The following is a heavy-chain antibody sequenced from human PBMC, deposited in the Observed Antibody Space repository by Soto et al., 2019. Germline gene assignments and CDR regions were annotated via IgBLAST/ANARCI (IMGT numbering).Heavy chain of an antibody. D-gene: IGHD5-18*01. J-gene: IGHJ2*01. CDR2: ITASNGNT. Sequence: QLQLVQSGAEVKNPGASVRVSCKASGFTFSTYGITWVRQAPGQGLEWMGWITASNGNTHYAQNLQGRVTMTTDTSTSTAYMKLWRLSSDDTAVYYCARGYSYGSYWYFDLWGRGTLVTVSS. V-gene: IGHV1-18*04. CDR3: ARGYSYGSYWYFDL. CDR1: GFTFSTYG.